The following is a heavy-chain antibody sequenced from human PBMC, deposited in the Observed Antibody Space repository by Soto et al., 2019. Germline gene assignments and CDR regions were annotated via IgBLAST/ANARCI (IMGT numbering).Heavy chain of an antibody. CDR1: GGSISSSSYY. D-gene: IGHD5-12*01. CDR2: IYYSGST. J-gene: IGHJ4*02. Sequence: QLQESGPGLVKPSETLSLTCTVSGGSISSSSYYWGWIRQPPGKGLEWIGSIYYSGSTYYNPSLKSRVTISVDTSKNQFSLKLSSVTAADTAVYYCARHKNIVATIGIWGQGTLVTVSS. V-gene: IGHV4-39*01. CDR3: ARHKNIVATIGI.